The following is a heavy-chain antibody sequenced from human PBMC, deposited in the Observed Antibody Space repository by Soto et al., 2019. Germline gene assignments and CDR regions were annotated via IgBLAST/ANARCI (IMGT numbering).Heavy chain of an antibody. D-gene: IGHD1-26*01. Sequence: ASVKVSCKASGYTFTGYYMHWVRQAPGQGLEWMGWINPNSGGTNYAQKFQGRVTMTRDTSISTAYMELSRLRYDATVVYSWARGEGGVGASPASDFDYWGQGTLVTVSS. J-gene: IGHJ4*02. CDR1: GYTFTGYY. CDR3: ARGEGGVGASPASDFDY. CDR2: INPNSGGT. V-gene: IGHV1-2*02.